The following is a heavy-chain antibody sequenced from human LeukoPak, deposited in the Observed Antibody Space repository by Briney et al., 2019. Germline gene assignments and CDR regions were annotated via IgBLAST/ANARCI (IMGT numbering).Heavy chain of an antibody. CDR2: IYYSGST. CDR1: GGSISSYY. CDR3: ASWILTGYYGAFDI. J-gene: IGHJ3*02. Sequence: SETLSLTCTVSGGSISSYYWSWIRQPPGKGLEWIGYIYYSGSTNYNPSLKSRVTISVDTSKNQFSLKLSSVTAADTAVYYCASWILTGYYGAFDIWGQGTMVTASS. V-gene: IGHV4-59*08. D-gene: IGHD3-9*01.